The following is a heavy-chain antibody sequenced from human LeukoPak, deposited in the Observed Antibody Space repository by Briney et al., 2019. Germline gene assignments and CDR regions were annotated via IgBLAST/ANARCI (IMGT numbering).Heavy chain of an antibody. CDR2: IIPTFGTT. J-gene: IGHJ4*02. Sequence: ASVKVSCKASGDTFNSYAVAWVRQAPGQGLEWMGLIIPTFGTTPYAQKFQGRVTITSDRSTTTAYMELGSLTSEDTAVYYYAREYYGSGSYYDGYYLDYWGQGTLVTVSS. D-gene: IGHD3-10*01. CDR1: GDTFNSYA. V-gene: IGHV1-69*06. CDR3: AREYYGSGSYYDGYYLDY.